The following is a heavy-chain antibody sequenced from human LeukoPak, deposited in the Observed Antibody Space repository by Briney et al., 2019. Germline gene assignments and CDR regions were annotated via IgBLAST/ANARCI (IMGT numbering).Heavy chain of an antibody. CDR2: ISSSSSYI. CDR1: GFTFSSYS. V-gene: IGHV3-21*01. J-gene: IGHJ6*03. CDR3: ARAPWSGYYTRYYYYMDV. D-gene: IGHD3-3*01. Sequence: PGGSLRLSCAASGFTFSSYSMNWVRQAPGKGLEWVSSISSSSSYIYYADSVKGRFTISRDNAKNSLYLQMNSLRAEDTAVYYCARAPWSGYYTRYYYYMDVWGKGTTVTVSS.